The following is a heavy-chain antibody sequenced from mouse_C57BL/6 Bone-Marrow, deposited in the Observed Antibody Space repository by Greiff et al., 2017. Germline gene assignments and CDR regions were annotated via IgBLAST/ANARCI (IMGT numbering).Heavy chain of an antibody. CDR1: GFTFSDYY. J-gene: IGHJ4*01. D-gene: IGHD1-1*01. V-gene: IGHV5-16*01. Sequence: EVHLVESEGGLVQPGSSMKLSCTASGFTFSDYYMAWVRQVPEKGLEWVANINYDGSSTYYLDSLKSRFIISRDNAKNILYLQMSSLKSEDTATYYCARGGYYGSSYDAMDYWGQGTSVTVSS. CDR3: ARGGYYGSSYDAMDY. CDR2: INYDGSST.